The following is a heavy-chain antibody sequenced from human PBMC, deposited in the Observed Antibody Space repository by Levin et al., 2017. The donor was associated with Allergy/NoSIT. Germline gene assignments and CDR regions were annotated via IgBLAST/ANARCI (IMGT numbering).Heavy chain of an antibody. CDR3: ARLLKYSGYDWLDY. D-gene: IGHD5-12*01. J-gene: IGHJ4*02. CDR2: IYYSGST. CDR1: GGSISSGGYY. V-gene: IGHV4-31*03. Sequence: SETLSLTCTVSGGSISSGGYYWSWIRQHPGKGLEWIGYIYYSGSTSYNPSLKSRVTMSVDTSKHQFSLNLSSVTAADTAVYYCARLLKYSGYDWLDYWGQGTLVSVSS.